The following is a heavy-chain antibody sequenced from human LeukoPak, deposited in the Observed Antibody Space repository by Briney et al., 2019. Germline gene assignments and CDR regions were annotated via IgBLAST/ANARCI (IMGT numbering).Heavy chain of an antibody. CDR1: GFTFSRYS. D-gene: IGHD2-15*01. Sequence: GGSLRLSCAASGFTFSRYSMNWVREAPGKGLEWVSSISSSRSYIYYADSVKGRFTISRDNAKNSLYLQMNSLRAEDTAVYYCASFGYCSGGSCFDYWGQGTLVTVSS. J-gene: IGHJ4*02. CDR3: ASFGYCSGGSCFDY. V-gene: IGHV3-21*01. CDR2: ISSSRSYI.